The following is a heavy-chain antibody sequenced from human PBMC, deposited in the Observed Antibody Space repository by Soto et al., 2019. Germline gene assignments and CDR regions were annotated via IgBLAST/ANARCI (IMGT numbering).Heavy chain of an antibody. CDR2: INWNSGNI. D-gene: IGHD2-15*01. CDR3: ANGWTGCHDGGMDV. V-gene: IGHV3-9*01. Sequence: EVQLVESGGGLVQPGRSLRLSCAASGFTFDDYAMHWVRQAPGKGLDWVSSINWNSGNIGYADSVKGRFSISRDNAKNSLYLQMNSLRAEDTALYYCANGWTGCHDGGMDVWGQGTTVTVSS. J-gene: IGHJ6*02. CDR1: GFTFDDYA.